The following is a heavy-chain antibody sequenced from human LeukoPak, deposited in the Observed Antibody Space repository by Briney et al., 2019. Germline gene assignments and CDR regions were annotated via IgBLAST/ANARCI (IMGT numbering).Heavy chain of an antibody. Sequence: SETLSLTCTVSGGSISSYYWSWIRQPPGKGLEWIGYIYYSGSTNYNPSLKSRVTISVDTSKNRFSLKLSSVTAADTAVYYCASSSRHYYDSSGYFDYWGQGTPVTVSS. CDR1: GGSISSYY. CDR3: ASSSRHYYDSSGYFDY. CDR2: IYYSGST. V-gene: IGHV4-59*01. J-gene: IGHJ4*02. D-gene: IGHD3-22*01.